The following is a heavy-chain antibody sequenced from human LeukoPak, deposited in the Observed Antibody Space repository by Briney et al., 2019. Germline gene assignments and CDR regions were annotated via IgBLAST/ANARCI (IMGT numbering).Heavy chain of an antibody. CDR3: AKDSSSSGDY. CDR1: GFTFSSYS. Sequence: PGGSLRLSCAASGFTFSSYSMNWVRQAPGKGLEWVSSISSSSSYMYYADSVKGRFTISRDNAKNSLYLQMNSLRAEDTAVYYCAKDSSSSGDYWGQGTLVTVSS. V-gene: IGHV3-21*04. CDR2: ISSSSSYM. J-gene: IGHJ4*02. D-gene: IGHD6-6*01.